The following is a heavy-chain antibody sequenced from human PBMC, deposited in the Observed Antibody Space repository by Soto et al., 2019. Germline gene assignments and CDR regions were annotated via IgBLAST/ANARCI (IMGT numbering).Heavy chain of an antibody. V-gene: IGHV3-73*01. CDR3: TRPASSSSSSDY. D-gene: IGHD6-6*01. CDR1: GFTFSGSA. CDR2: IRSKANSYAT. Sequence: GGSLRLSCAASGFTFSGSAMHWVRQASGKGLEWVGRIRSKANSYATAYAAPVKGRFTISRDDSKNTAYLQMNSLKTEDTAVYYCTRPASSSSSSDYWGQGTLVTVSS. J-gene: IGHJ4*02.